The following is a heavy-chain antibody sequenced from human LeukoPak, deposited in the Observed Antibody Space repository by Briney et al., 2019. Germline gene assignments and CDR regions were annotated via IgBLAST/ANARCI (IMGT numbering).Heavy chain of an antibody. CDR2: ISGRSSYI. V-gene: IGHV3-21*01. CDR3: ARDDSNQALDP. J-gene: IGHJ5*02. D-gene: IGHD2-21*01. CDR1: AFTFSSYS. Sequence: GGSLRLSCAASAFTFSSYSMNWVRQAPGKGLEWVSSISGRSSYIYYADSVKGRFTISRDNAKNSLYLQMNSPRAEDTAVYYCARDDSNQALDPWGQGTLVTVSS.